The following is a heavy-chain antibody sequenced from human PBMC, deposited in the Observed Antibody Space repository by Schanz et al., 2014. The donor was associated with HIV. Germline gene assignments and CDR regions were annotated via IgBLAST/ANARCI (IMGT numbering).Heavy chain of an antibody. V-gene: IGHV3-33*06. CDR3: AKGLTIWLQPPFDY. J-gene: IGHJ4*02. Sequence: QEQLVESGGGVVQPGRSLRLSCVTSGFTYRNYGMHWVRQAPGKGLEWLAVIWVDTTSKFYSDSVRGRFIISRDNSKNTLYLQMNSLRAEDTAVYYCAKGLTIWLQPPFDYWGQGTLVTVSS. D-gene: IGHD5-12*01. CDR2: IWVDTTSK. CDR1: GFTYRNYG.